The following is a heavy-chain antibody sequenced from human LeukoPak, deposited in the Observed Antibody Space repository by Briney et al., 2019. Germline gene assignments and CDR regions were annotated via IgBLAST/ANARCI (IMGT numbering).Heavy chain of an antibody. V-gene: IGHV4-39*07. D-gene: IGHD6-13*01. CDR1: GGSIGSSTYY. CDR2: MYYSGST. Sequence: SETLSLTCTVSGGSIGSSTYYWGWIRQPPRKGLEWIGSMYYSGSTHHNPSLASRVTMLVDTSKNQFSLKLSSVTAADTAVYSCARGIAASGHFDYWGQGALVTVSS. CDR3: ARGIAASGHFDY. J-gene: IGHJ4*02.